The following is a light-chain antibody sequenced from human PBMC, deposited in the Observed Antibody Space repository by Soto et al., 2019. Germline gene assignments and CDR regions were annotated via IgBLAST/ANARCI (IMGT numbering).Light chain of an antibody. CDR1: QSISSY. CDR3: QQSYSTPGGIT. CDR2: AAS. V-gene: IGKV1-39*01. Sequence: DIQMTQSPSSLSASVGARVTITCRASQSISSYLNWYQQKPGKAPKLLIYAASSLQRGVPSRFSGSGSGTDFTLTISSLQPEDFAAYYCQQSYSTPGGITFGPGTKVDIK. J-gene: IGKJ3*01.